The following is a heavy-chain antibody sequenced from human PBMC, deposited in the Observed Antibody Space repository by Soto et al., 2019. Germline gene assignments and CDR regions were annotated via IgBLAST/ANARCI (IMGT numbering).Heavy chain of an antibody. J-gene: IGHJ4*02. CDR2: IHYSGTT. V-gene: IGHV4-59*01. CDR1: GCSIRNYF. Sequence: XETLCLTCTVSGCSIRNYFWTWIRQPPGKGLDWIGYIHYSGTTSFFPSYNPSLRSRVTISEDTSKNQFSLKLLSVTTADTAVYFCAAGEASSRNLAPYYLDFWGQGNLVTVSS. D-gene: IGHD6-13*01. CDR3: AAGEASSRNLAPYYLDF.